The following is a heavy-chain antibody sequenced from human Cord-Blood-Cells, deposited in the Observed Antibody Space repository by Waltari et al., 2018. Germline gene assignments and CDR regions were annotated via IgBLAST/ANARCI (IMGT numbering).Heavy chain of an antibody. CDR3: AREAEALLDAFDI. D-gene: IGHD2-21*01. CDR2: IYYSGST. V-gene: IGHV4-30-4*08. CDR1: GGSISSGAYY. J-gene: IGHJ3*02. Sequence: QVQLQESGPGLVKPSPTLSLTCTVSGGSISSGAYYWSWIRQPPGKGLEWIGYIYYSGSTYYNPSLKSRVTISVDTSKNQFSLKLSSVTAADTAMYYCAREAEALLDAFDIWGQGTMVTVSS.